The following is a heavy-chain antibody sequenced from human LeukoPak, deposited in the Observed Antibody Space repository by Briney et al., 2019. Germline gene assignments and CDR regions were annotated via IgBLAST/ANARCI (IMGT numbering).Heavy chain of an antibody. CDR2: IYYSGST. V-gene: IGHV4-39*07. D-gene: IGHD3-10*01. CDR3: ARLGAMVRSKTKNWYFDL. Sequence: SETLSLTCTVSGGSISSSSYYWGWIRQPPGKGLEWIGSIYYSGSTNYNPSLKSRVTISVDTSKNQFSLKLSSVTAADTAVYYCARLGAMVRSKTKNWYFDLWGRGTLVTVSS. J-gene: IGHJ2*01. CDR1: GGSISSSSYY.